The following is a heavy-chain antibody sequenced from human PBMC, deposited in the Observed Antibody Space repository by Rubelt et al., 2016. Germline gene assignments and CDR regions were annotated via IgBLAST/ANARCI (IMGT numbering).Heavy chain of an antibody. J-gene: IGHJ4*02. CDR1: GGSISSSSYY. D-gene: IGHD3-10*01. Sequence: QLQLQESGPGLVKPSETLSLTCTVSGGSISSSSYYWGWIRQPPGKGLEWIGSIYYSGSTYYNPSLKSRVTISVDPSKNQIALKRSSVTAADTSVYYCARGTYDSGSYYPLNYWGQGTPVTVSS. CDR2: IYYSGST. V-gene: IGHV4-39*01. CDR3: ARGTYDSGSYYPLNY.